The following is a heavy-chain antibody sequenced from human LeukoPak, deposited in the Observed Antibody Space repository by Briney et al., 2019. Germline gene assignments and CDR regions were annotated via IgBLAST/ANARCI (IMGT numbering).Heavy chain of an antibody. CDR2: IYYSGST. J-gene: IGHJ4*02. Sequence: GSLRLSCAASGFTFSNAWLSWIRQPPGKGLEWIGYIYYSGSTNYNPSLKSRVTISVDTSKNQFSLKLSSVTAADTAVYYCARAAVAAVLDYWGQGTLVTVSS. CDR1: GFTFSNAW. V-gene: IGHV4-59*01. CDR3: ARAAVAAVLDY. D-gene: IGHD6-19*01.